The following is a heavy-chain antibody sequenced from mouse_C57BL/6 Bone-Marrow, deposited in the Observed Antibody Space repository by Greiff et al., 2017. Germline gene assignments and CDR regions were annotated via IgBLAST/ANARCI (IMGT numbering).Heavy chain of an antibody. CDR2: FHPYNDDT. Sequence: QVQLQQSGAELVKPGASVKMSCKASGYTFTTYPIEWMKQNPGKGLEWIGNFHPYNDDTNYNEKFKGKATLTVEKSSSTVYLELSRLTSDDSAVYYCARGGNYGGYYFDYWGQGTTLTVSS. D-gene: IGHD2-1*01. V-gene: IGHV1-47*01. J-gene: IGHJ2*01. CDR3: ARGGNYGGYYFDY. CDR1: GYTFTTYP.